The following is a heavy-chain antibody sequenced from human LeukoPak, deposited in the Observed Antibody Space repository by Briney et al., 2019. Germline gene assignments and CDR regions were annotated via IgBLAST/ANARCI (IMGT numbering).Heavy chain of an antibody. V-gene: IGHV3-53*01. CDR3: AIDYGDYRGDY. Sequence: PGGSLRLSCAASGFTVSSNYMSWVRQAPGKGLEWVSVIYSGGSTYYADSVKGRFTISRDNSKNTLYLQMNSLRAEDTAVYYCAIDYGDYRGDYWGQGTLVTVSS. CDR1: GFTVSSNY. CDR2: IYSGGST. J-gene: IGHJ4*02. D-gene: IGHD4-17*01.